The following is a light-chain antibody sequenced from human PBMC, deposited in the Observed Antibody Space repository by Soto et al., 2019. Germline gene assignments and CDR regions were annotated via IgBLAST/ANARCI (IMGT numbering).Light chain of an antibody. CDR3: LLYYGGAQLGV. J-gene: IGLJ2*01. V-gene: IGLV7-43*01. CDR2: STS. CDR1: TGAVTSGYY. Sequence: QAVVTQEPSLTGSPGGTVTHTGASSTGAVTSGYYPNWFQQKPGQAPRALIYSTSNQHSWTPARFSGSLLGGKAALTLSGVQTEDEAEYYCLLYYGGAQLGVFGGGTKLTVL.